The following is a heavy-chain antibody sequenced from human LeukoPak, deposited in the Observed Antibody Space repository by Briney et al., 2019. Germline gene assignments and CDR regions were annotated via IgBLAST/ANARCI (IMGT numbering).Heavy chain of an antibody. CDR3: ARARTDYYYDSSGYYYTIYYFDY. V-gene: IGHV3-53*01. J-gene: IGHJ4*02. D-gene: IGHD3-22*01. CDR2: IYSGGST. Sequence: GGSLRLSCAASGFTVSSNYMSWVRQAPGKGLEWVSVIYSGGSTYYADSVKGRFTISRDNPKNTLYLQMNSLRAEDTAVYYCARARTDYYYDSSGYYYTIYYFDYWGQGTLVTVSS. CDR1: GFTVSSNY.